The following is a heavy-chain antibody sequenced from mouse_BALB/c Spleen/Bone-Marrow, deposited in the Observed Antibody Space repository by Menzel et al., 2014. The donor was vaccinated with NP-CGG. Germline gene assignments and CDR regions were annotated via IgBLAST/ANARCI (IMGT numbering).Heavy chain of an antibody. D-gene: IGHD2-1*01. V-gene: IGHV1-7*01. Sequence: VQLXQXGAXLAKPGASVKMSCKASGYTFTTYWMHWVKQRPGQGLEWIGYINPSTGYTAYNQKFKDKATLTADKSSNTAYMQLSSLTSEDSAVYYCARGNYEAMDYWXQGTXVTXSX. CDR3: ARGNYEAMDY. J-gene: IGHJ4*01. CDR2: INPSTGYT. CDR1: GYTFTTYW.